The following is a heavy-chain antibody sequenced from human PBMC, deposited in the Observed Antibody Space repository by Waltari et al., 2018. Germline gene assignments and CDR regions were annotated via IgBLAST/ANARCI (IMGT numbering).Heavy chain of an antibody. CDR1: GFTFTDYW. CDR2: KHKDGSEK. D-gene: IGHD7-27*01. J-gene: IGHJ4*02. Sequence: EVHLVESGGGLVQPGGSLRLSCAASGFTFTDYWMSWVRQAPGKGPEWVGKKHKDGSEKKYVDYVKGRFTISRDNAKDSVYLQMNSLRADDTAMYYCVRDHWGPDYWGQGTLVTVSS. CDR3: VRDHWGPDY. V-gene: IGHV3-7*01.